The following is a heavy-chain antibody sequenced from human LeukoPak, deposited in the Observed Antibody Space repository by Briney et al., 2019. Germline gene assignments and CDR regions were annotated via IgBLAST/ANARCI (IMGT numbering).Heavy chain of an antibody. J-gene: IGHJ3*01. CDR3: AKALIGGTYSAFDV. D-gene: IGHD1-26*01. CDR2: ISDDGYST. Sequence: GGSLRLSCAASGFTFSSYAMSWVRQAPGKGLDWVSTISDDGYSTYYADSMKGRFTISRDNSKNTLWLQMNRLRAEDTAIFYCAKALIGGTYSAFDVWGQGTMVTVSS. CDR1: GFTFSSYA. V-gene: IGHV3-23*01.